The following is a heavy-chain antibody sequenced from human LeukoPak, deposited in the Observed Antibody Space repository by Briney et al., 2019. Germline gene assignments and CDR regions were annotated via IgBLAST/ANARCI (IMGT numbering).Heavy chain of an antibody. J-gene: IGHJ5*02. Sequence: SETLSLTCTVSGGSISSYYWSWIRQPAGKGLEWIGRIYTSGSTNYNPSLKSRVTMSVDTSKNQFSLKLSSVTAADTAVYYCARDSVLWFGELLYGTYNWFDPWGQGTLVTVSS. V-gene: IGHV4-4*07. CDR2: IYTSGST. D-gene: IGHD3-10*01. CDR1: GGSISSYY. CDR3: ARDSVLWFGELLYGTYNWFDP.